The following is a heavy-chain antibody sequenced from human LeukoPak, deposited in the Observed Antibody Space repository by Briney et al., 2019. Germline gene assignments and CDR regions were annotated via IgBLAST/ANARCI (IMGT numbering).Heavy chain of an antibody. CDR2: ISVDNGNT. D-gene: IGHD1-26*01. CDR3: ARDVAAIVGVTAWFDP. J-gene: IGHJ5*02. V-gene: IGHV1-18*01. Sequence: ASVKVSCKASGYTFITYGISWVRQAPGQELEWMGWISVDNGNTNYAQKFQGRVTMTTDTSTNTVYMELRSLRFDDSGVYYCARDVAAIVGVTAWFDPWGQGTLVTVSS. CDR1: GYTFITYG.